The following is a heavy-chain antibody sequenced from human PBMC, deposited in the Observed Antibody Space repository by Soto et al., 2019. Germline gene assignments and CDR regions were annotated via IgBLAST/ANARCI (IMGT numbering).Heavy chain of an antibody. CDR3: ARDPIWTYTWNYARLNYLDP. J-gene: IGHJ5*02. Sequence: ASVKVSCKASGYTFTGYYMHWVRQAPGQGLEWMGWINTNKGGTNYAQKFQGRVTLTRDTAMSTAYMELSRLRSDDTAVYYCARDPIWTYTWNYARLNYLDPWGQGTLVTVSS. CDR2: INTNKGGT. V-gene: IGHV1-2*02. CDR1: GYTFTGYY. D-gene: IGHD1-7*01.